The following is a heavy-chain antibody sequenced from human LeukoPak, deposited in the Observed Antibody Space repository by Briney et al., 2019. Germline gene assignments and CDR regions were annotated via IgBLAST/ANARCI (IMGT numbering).Heavy chain of an antibody. Sequence: SETLSLTCTVSGYSISSGYYWGWIRQPPGKGLEWIGSIYHSGSTYYNPSLKSRVTISVDTSKNQFSLKLSSVTAADTAVYYCARYFSWYDAPDDYWGKGTLVTVS. CDR2: IYHSGST. D-gene: IGHD6-13*01. CDR1: GYSISSGYY. J-gene: IGHJ4*02. CDR3: ARYFSWYDAPDDY. V-gene: IGHV4-38-2*02.